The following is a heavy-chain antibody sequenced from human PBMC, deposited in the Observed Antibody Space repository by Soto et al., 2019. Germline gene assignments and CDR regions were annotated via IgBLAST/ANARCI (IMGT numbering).Heavy chain of an antibody. Sequence: EVQLVASGGDLVKPGGSLRLACAGSGFSFRNAWMSWVRQAPGKGPEWIGRIKSESVGGTTDYAAPVKGRFTVSRDDSKNTVYLHMGSLKIEDTAVYYCLGDWLHPWGQGTLVTVSS. CDR1: GFSFRNAW. V-gene: IGHV3-15*05. CDR3: LGDWLHP. CDR2: IKSESVGGTT. D-gene: IGHD7-27*01. J-gene: IGHJ5*02.